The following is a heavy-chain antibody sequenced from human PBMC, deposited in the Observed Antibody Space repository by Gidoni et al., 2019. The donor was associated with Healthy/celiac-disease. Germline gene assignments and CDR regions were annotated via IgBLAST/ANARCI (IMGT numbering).Heavy chain of an antibody. CDR3: ARRAYYYGSGSYFTYGMDV. D-gene: IGHD3-10*01. CDR1: GYSFTSYW. V-gene: IGHV5-10-1*03. Sequence: VQLVQSGAEVKKPGESLRISCKGSGYSFTSYWLSWVRQMPGKGLEWMGRIEPIYSYTNYSPSFQGHVTISADKSISTAYLQWSSLKASDTAMYYCARRAYYYGSGSYFTYGMDVWGQGTTVTVSS. J-gene: IGHJ6*02. CDR2: IEPIYSYT.